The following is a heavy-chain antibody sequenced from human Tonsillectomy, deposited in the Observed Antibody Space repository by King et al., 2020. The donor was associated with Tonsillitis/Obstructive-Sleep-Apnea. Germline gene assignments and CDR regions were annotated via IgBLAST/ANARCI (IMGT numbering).Heavy chain of an antibody. V-gene: IGHV5-10-1*03. D-gene: IGHD6-13*01. J-gene: IGHJ4*02. Sequence: VQLVESGAEVKKPGESLRISCKGSGYSFTSYWISWVRQMPGKGLEWMGRIDPSDSYTNYSPSFQGHVTISADKSISTAYLQWSSLKASDTAMYYCARNAGQESSSWTTTYFDYWGKGTLVTV. CDR2: IDPSDSYT. CDR1: GYSFTSYW. CDR3: ARNAGQESSSWTTTYFDY.